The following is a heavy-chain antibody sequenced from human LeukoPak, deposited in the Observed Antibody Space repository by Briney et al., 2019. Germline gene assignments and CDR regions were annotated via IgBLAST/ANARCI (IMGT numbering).Heavy chain of an antibody. CDR2: IYYSGST. V-gene: IGHV4-59*12. J-gene: IGHJ6*03. D-gene: IGHD3-9*01. Sequence: SETLSLTCTVSVGSISSYYWSWIRQPPGKGLEWIGYIYYSGSTNYNPSLKSRVTISVDTSKNQFSLKLSSVTAADTAVYYCARYFDWLGMDVWGKGTTVAVSS. CDR1: VGSISSYY. CDR3: ARYFDWLGMDV.